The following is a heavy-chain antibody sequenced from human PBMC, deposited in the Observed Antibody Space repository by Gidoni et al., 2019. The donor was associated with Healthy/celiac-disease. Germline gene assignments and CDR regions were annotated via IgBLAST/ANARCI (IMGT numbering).Heavy chain of an antibody. CDR1: AGSISSYS. CDR2: IHYSGST. D-gene: IGHD6-13*01. CDR3: ARATLDIAAAGMPFDY. Sequence: QVQLQESGPVLEKPPETLSLTGTVSAGSISSYSWSWIRQPPGKGLEWIGYIHYSGSTNYNPSLKGRVTISVDTSKNQFSLKLSSVTAADTAVYYCARATLDIAAAGMPFDYWGQGTLVTVSS. J-gene: IGHJ4*02. V-gene: IGHV4-59*08.